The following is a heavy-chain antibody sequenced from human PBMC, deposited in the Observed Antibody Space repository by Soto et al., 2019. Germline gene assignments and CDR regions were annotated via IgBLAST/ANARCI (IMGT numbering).Heavy chain of an antibody. CDR2: ISAYNGDT. V-gene: IGHV1-18*01. CDR3: VRDRGTVLASPVILNTPNWFDP. CDR1: GYTFSNYG. Sequence: QVQLVQSGAEVKKPGVSVKVSCKASGYTFSNYGISWVRQAPGQGLEWMGWISAYNGDTNYAQKLQGRVTMTTHTSTSTAYMELRSLRSDDTAVYYCVRDRGTVLASPVILNTPNWFDPWGQGTLVTVSS. J-gene: IGHJ5*02. D-gene: IGHD3-10*01.